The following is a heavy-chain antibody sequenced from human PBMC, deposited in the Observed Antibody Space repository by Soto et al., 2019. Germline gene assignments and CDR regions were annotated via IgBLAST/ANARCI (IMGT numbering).Heavy chain of an antibody. Sequence: PSETLSLTCTVSGGSISTYYWSWIRQPPGKGLEWIGYIYYSGNTNYNPSLKSRVTISVDTSKNQFSLKLSSVTAADTAMYYCARDPRNILTGNYLDYWGQGTLVTVSS. CDR1: GGSISTYY. D-gene: IGHD3-9*01. J-gene: IGHJ4*02. CDR2: IYYSGNT. V-gene: IGHV4-59*01. CDR3: ARDPRNILTGNYLDY.